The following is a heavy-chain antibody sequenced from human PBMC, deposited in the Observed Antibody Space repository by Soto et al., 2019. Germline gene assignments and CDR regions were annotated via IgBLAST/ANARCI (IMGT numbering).Heavy chain of an antibody. CDR2: TSYRSKWNN. V-gene: IGHV6-1*01. CDR3: TGITSFRGLDV. Sequence: PSQTLSLTCAISGDSVSSNSAAWNWIRQSPSRGLEWLGRTSYRSKWNNDYALSVKRRITINRDTPKNQVSLHLYSVTPEDTAVYYCTGITSFRGLDVWAQGTPVPVSS. D-gene: IGHD3-10*01. CDR1: GDSVSSNSAA. J-gene: IGHJ6*02.